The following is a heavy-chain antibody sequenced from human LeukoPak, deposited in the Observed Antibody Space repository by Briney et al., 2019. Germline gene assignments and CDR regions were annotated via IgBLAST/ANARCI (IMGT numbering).Heavy chain of an antibody. V-gene: IGHV1-2*02. Sequence: ASVTVSRKASGYSFTAFHIHWVRQAPGQGLEWMGWINPDGGGTIFAQRFQGRVTMTRDTSISTAYMALTSLRSDDTAVYYCARSHDYTNYVGPWGQGTLVTVSS. CDR2: INPDGGGT. D-gene: IGHD4-11*01. CDR3: ARSHDYTNYVGP. J-gene: IGHJ5*02. CDR1: GYSFTAFH.